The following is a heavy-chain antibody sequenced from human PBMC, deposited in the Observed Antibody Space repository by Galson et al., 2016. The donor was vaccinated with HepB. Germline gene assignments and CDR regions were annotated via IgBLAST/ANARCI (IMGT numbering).Heavy chain of an antibody. CDR1: EFTFSSYV. CDR2: ISGNGGST. J-gene: IGHJ4*02. V-gene: IGHV3-23*01. D-gene: IGHD6-19*01. Sequence: SLRLSCAASEFTFSSYVMSWVRQAPGKGLEWVSTISGNGGSTYYADSVKGRFTISRDNSKNTLYLQINSLRAEDTAVYYCARARYSSSWFGDFDYWGQGTLVIVSS. CDR3: ARARYSSSWFGDFDY.